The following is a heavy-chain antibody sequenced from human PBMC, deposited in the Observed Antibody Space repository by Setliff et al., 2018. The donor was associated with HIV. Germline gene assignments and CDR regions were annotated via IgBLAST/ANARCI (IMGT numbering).Heavy chain of an antibody. J-gene: IGHJ6*03. CDR1: GFIFSDYY. CDR3: ASPFSLNNANSFYFDYFVDV. Sequence: GGSLRLSCAASGFIFSDYYMSWIRQAPGKGLEWLSYISASGSTLYYADSVRGRFTVSRDNAKNSLYLQMNSLRADDTATYFCASPFSLNNANSFYFDYFVDVWGKGTTVTVSS. CDR2: ISASGSTL. V-gene: IGHV3-11*04. D-gene: IGHD1-1*01.